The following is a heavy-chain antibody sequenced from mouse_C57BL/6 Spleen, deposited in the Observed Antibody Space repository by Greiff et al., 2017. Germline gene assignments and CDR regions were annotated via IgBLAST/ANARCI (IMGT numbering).Heavy chain of an antibody. D-gene: IGHD1-1*01. Sequence: EVMLVKSGGGLVKPGGSLKLSCAASGFTFSSYAMSWVRQTPEKRLEWVATISDGGSYTYYPDNVKGRFTISRDNAKNNLYLQMSHLKSEDTAMYYCAREGLLLPYFDYWGQGTTLTVSS. CDR1: GFTFSSYA. J-gene: IGHJ2*01. CDR3: AREGLLLPYFDY. CDR2: ISDGGSYT. V-gene: IGHV5-4*01.